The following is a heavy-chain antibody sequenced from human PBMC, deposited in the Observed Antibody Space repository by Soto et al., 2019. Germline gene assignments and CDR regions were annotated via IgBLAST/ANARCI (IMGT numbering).Heavy chain of an antibody. CDR1: GXTSGPYG. J-gene: IGHJ4*02. V-gene: IGHV3-23*01. CDR2: ISGSGFST. D-gene: IGHD3-10*02. CDR3: AKDPTPRDFLFIHYFDS. Sequence: RRLSFAASGXTSGPYGMTWVRQAPGRGLEWVSTISGSGFSTHYAESVQGRFTISRDNSKNTMYLQMNSLRAEDTAVYYCAKDPTPRDFLFIHYFDSWGQGSLVTVS.